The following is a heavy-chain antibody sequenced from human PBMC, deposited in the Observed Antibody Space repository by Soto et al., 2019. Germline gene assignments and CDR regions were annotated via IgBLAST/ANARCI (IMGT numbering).Heavy chain of an antibody. V-gene: IGHV3-48*01. CDR3: ARKGYYDSSGYYLVSAFDI. D-gene: IGHD3-22*01. Sequence: GGSLRLSCAAAGFTVDSYSINWVRQAPGKGLEWVSYISSSSGSIFYADSVRGRFTISRDNSKNTLYLQMNSLRAEDTAVYYCARKGYYDSSGYYLVSAFDIWGQGTMVTVSS. CDR1: GFTVDSYS. J-gene: IGHJ3*02. CDR2: ISSSSGSI.